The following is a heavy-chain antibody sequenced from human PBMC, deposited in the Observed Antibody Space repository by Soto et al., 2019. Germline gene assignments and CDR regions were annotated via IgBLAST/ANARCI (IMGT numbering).Heavy chain of an antibody. D-gene: IGHD3-10*01. CDR3: VRDRYYGAGTYYNFYYGMDV. V-gene: IGHV4-30-4*01. Sequence: SETLSLTCSVSGGSISSGDYYWNWIRQPPGKGLEWIGYIYYSGNTYYNPSLRSRVTISLDRSENQFSLKLSFVTAADTAVYYCVRDRYYGAGTYYNFYYGMDVWGQGATVTVSS. CDR1: GGSISSGDYY. CDR2: IYYSGNT. J-gene: IGHJ6*02.